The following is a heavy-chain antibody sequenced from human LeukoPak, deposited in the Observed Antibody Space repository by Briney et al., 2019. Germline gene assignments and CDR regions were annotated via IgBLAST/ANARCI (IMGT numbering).Heavy chain of an antibody. Sequence: ASVKVSCKASGYTVTGYYMHWVGQAPGQGREWRGRLNPNIARTTHAQNFQGRVTLTSDTSISTAYLELSRLRSDDTAVYYCARELVKQLVWDYWGQGTLVTVSS. CDR1: GYTVTGYY. D-gene: IGHD6-13*01. V-gene: IGHV1-2*06. J-gene: IGHJ4*02. CDR2: LNPNIART. CDR3: ARELVKQLVWDY.